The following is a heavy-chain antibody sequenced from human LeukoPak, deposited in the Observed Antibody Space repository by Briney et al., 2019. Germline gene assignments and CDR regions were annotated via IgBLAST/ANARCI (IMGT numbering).Heavy chain of an antibody. CDR2: IIGSGGST. CDR1: GFTFSSYA. CDR3: ARDRGSTTLVRGVNYY. V-gene: IGHV3-23*01. D-gene: IGHD3-10*01. Sequence: GGSLRLSCVGSGFTFSSYAMSWVRQAPGKGPEWVSTIIGSGGSTNYADSVKGRFTISRDNAKNSLYLQMNSLRAEDTAVYYCARDRGSTTLVRGVNYYWGQGTLVTVSS. J-gene: IGHJ4*02.